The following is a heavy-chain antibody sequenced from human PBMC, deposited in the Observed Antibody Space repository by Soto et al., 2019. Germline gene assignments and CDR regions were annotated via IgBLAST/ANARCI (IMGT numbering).Heavy chain of an antibody. CDR1: GFTFSDYY. CDR3: AKERDNGADRYYFDD. J-gene: IGHJ4*02. D-gene: IGHD2-8*01. CDR2: ISSSGSTI. Sequence: YLRLSCAASGFTFSDYYMSWIRQAPGKGLEWVSYISSSGSTIYYADSVKGRFTISRDNAKNSLSLQMNSLRAEDTAVYFCAKERDNGADRYYFDDWGQGTLVTVSS. V-gene: IGHV3-11*01.